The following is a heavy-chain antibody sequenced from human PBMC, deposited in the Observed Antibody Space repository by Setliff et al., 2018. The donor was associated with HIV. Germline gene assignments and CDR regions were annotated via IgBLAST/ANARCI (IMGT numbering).Heavy chain of an antibody. CDR1: GFTFSRYS. Sequence: GSLRLSCAASGFTFSRYSMTWVRQAPGKGLEWVSEINTSGGNTYYADSVKGRFTISRDNSNNTVYLQMNSLTSEDTAVYSCARGPTTVTNYYYYYMDVWGKGTTVTVSS. CDR3: ARGPTTVTNYYYYYMDV. V-gene: IGHV3-23*01. D-gene: IGHD4-17*01. CDR2: INTSGGNT. J-gene: IGHJ6*03.